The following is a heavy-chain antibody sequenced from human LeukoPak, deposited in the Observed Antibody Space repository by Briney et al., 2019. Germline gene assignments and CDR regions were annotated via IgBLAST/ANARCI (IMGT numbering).Heavy chain of an antibody. J-gene: IGHJ4*02. CDR2: ISSSSSYI. Sequence: GGSLRLSCAASGCTFSSYSMNWVRQAPGKGLEWVSSISSSSSYIYYADSVKGRFTISRDNAKNSLYLQMNSLRAEDTAVYYCASSPNYDILTGYPRDYWGQGTLVTVSS. CDR1: GCTFSSYS. D-gene: IGHD3-9*01. CDR3: ASSPNYDILTGYPRDY. V-gene: IGHV3-21*01.